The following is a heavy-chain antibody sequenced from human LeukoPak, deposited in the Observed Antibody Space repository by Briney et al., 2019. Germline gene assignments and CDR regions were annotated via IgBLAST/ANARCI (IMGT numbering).Heavy chain of an antibody. V-gene: IGHV4-4*09. CDR2: IYTSGST. CDR1: GGSISSYY. Sequence: SETLSLTCTVSGGSISSYYWSWIRQPPGKGLEWIGYIYTSGSTNYNPSLKSRVTISVDTSKNQFSLKLSSVTAADTAVYYYARHTTYYYDSSGYYGGAFDIWGQGTMVTVSS. CDR3: ARHTTYYYDSSGYYGGAFDI. J-gene: IGHJ3*02. D-gene: IGHD3-22*01.